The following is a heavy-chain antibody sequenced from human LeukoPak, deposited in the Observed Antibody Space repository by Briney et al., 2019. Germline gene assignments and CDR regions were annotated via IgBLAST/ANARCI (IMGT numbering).Heavy chain of an antibody. V-gene: IGHV4-61*05. CDR2: IYYSGST. D-gene: IGHD3-10*01. CDR1: GGSISSSSYY. J-gene: IGHJ6*03. Sequence: PSETLSLTCTVSGGSISSSSYYWGWIRQPPGKGLEWIGYIYYSGSTNYNPSLKSRVTISVDTSKNQFSLKLSSVTAADTAVYYCARSLLWFGELFHYYYYMDVWGKGTTVTVSS. CDR3: ARSLLWFGELFHYYYYMDV.